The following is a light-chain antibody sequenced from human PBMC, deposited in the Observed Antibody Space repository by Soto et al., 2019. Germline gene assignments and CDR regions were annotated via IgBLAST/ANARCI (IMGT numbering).Light chain of an antibody. CDR1: QTVGTN. J-gene: IGKJ3*01. Sequence: EVVLTQSPATLSVSPGERATLSCRASQTVGTNLAWYQQRPGQAPRLLIYGASTRATGIPARFSGSGSGSECPLTSSSLQSDDFAVYYCQQYNKWPLFTFGPGTRVDNK. V-gene: IGKV3-15*01. CDR2: GAS. CDR3: QQYNKWPLFT.